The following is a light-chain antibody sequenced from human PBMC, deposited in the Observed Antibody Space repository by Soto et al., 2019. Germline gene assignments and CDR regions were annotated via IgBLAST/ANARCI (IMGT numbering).Light chain of an antibody. Sequence: QSALTQPASVSGSPGQSSTISCTGTTNDIGNYNYVSCYQRHPGKAPKLIIYDLRNRPSGSSNRFSGSQYGTTASLSIDGLYAEDEAAYYCCAYTNDRTLIFGGGIEVTVL. CDR2: DLR. V-gene: IGLV2-14*03. CDR3: CAYTNDRTLI. J-gene: IGLJ2*01. CDR1: TNDIGNYNY.